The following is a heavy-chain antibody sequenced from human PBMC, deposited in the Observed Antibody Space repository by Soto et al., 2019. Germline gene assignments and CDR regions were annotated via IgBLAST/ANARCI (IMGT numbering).Heavy chain of an antibody. V-gene: IGHV3-73*01. CDR1: GFTFSGSA. Sequence: GGSLRLSCAASGFTFSGSAMHWVRQASGKGLEWVGRIRSKANSYATAYAASVKGRFTISRDDSKNTAYLQMNSLKTEDTAVYYCTRRRSSSWYRAPYYYGMDVWGQGTTVTVSS. CDR3: TRRRSSSWYRAPYYYGMDV. J-gene: IGHJ6*02. CDR2: IRSKANSYAT. D-gene: IGHD6-13*01.